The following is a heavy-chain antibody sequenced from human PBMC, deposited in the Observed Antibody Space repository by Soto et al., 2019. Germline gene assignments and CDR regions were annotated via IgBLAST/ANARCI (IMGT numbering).Heavy chain of an antibody. V-gene: IGHV4-59*01. D-gene: IGHD1-7*01. CDR3: ARVNPNYSADP. J-gene: IGHJ5*02. Sequence: PXXTLSLTCTVSSGSITSYDWSWSRQPPGKAREWMGXIYYSXSPYYNNSGRXXVSGAGGXXRGEWAVEVGSVTAADTAVYYCARVNPNYSADPWGQATLVTVSS. CDR1: SGSITSYD. CDR2: IYYSXSP.